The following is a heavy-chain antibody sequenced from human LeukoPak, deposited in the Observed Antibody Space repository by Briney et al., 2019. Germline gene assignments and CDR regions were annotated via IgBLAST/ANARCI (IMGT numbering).Heavy chain of an antibody. CDR1: GFTFTTFW. CDR2: IKHDGSET. Sequence: GGSLRLSCAASGFTFTTFWMTWLRQAPGKGPEWVANIKHDGSETDYLDSVKGRFTISRDNAKNSLYLQMNNLRAEDTAVYYCARIGRDYGDYLDSWGQGTLVTVSS. D-gene: IGHD4-17*01. J-gene: IGHJ4*02. V-gene: IGHV3-7*03. CDR3: ARIGRDYGDYLDS.